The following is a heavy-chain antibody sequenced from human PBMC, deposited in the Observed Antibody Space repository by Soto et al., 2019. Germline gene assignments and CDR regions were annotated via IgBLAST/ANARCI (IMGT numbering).Heavy chain of an antibody. CDR2: FYDSGTA. D-gene: IGHD3-22*01. Sequence: QVQLQESGPGLVKPSQTLSLTCTVSGDSISDVDYYWSWVRQTPREGLEWIGAFYDSGTAYYSPSHKSRRTISVDSSKNQFSRTLTSVTAADTAVYYCARGTRDDVDTTGPGYGMNVWGQGTTVTVSS. J-gene: IGHJ6*02. CDR3: ARGTRDDVDTTGPGYGMNV. CDR1: GDSISDVDYY. V-gene: IGHV4-30-4*01.